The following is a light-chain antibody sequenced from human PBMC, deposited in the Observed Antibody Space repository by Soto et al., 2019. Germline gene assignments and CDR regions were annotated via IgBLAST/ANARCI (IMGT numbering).Light chain of an antibody. CDR3: QQYNNWPPIT. CDR2: GAS. J-gene: IGKJ2*01. CDR1: QSVSSN. Sequence: EVVMTQSPATLSVSPGERATLSCRASQSVSSNLAWYQQKPGQAPRLLIYGASTRATGIPARFSGSGSGTEFNLTISSLQSEDFAIYYCQQYNNWPPITFGHGTKMEIK. V-gene: IGKV3-15*01.